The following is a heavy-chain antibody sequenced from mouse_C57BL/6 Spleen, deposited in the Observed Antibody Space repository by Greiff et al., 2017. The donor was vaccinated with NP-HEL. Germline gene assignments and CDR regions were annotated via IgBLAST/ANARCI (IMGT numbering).Heavy chain of an antibody. CDR1: GYTFTSYD. V-gene: IGHV1-85*01. Sequence: VQLQESGPELVKPGASVKLSCKASGYTFTSYDINWVKQRPGQGLEWIGWIYPRDGSTKYNEKFKGKATLTVDTSSSTAYMELHSLTSEDSAVYFCAREEDLLRPWFAYWGQGTLVTVSA. J-gene: IGHJ3*01. D-gene: IGHD2-12*01. CDR2: IYPRDGST. CDR3: AREEDLLRPWFAY.